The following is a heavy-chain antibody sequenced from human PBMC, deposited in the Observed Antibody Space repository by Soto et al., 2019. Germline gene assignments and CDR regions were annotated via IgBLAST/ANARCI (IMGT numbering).Heavy chain of an antibody. CDR1: GGSISSGDYY. Sequence: SETLSLTCTVSGGSISSGDYYWSWIRQPPGKGLEWIGYIYYSGSTYYNPSLKSRLTISLDTSKNQFSLKLSSVTAADTAVYYCASHDYTNNYFDYWGQGTLVTVSS. CDR3: ASHDYTNNYFDY. V-gene: IGHV4-30-4*01. D-gene: IGHD4-4*01. CDR2: IYYSGST. J-gene: IGHJ4*02.